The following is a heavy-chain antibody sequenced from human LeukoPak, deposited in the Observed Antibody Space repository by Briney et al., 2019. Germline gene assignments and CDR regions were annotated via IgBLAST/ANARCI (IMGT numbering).Heavy chain of an antibody. V-gene: IGHV3-30*18. CDR2: ISYAGSNK. D-gene: IGHD6-19*01. CDR1: GFTFSSYG. CDR3: AKDQAVPVLDY. Sequence: GGSLRLSCAASGFTFSSYGMHWVRQAPGKGLEWVALISYAGSNKYYAESVKGRFTISRDNSKKTLSLQMNSLRVEDTAVYYCAKDQAVPVLDYWGQGTLVSVSS. J-gene: IGHJ4*02.